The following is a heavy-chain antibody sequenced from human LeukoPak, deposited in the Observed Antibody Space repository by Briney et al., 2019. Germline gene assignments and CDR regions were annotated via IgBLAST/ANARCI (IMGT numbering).Heavy chain of an antibody. D-gene: IGHD1-26*01. J-gene: IGHJ3*02. CDR1: GFTFNNYN. CDR3: ASESGSYLGAFDI. V-gene: IGHV3-21*01. CDR2: ITSSGAYI. Sequence: PGGSLRLSCAASGFTFNNYNMNWVRQAPGKALEWVSSITSSGAYIFYADSVKGRFTISRDNAKNTLYLQMNSLRAEETAEYYCASESGSYLGAFDIWGQGTMVTVSS.